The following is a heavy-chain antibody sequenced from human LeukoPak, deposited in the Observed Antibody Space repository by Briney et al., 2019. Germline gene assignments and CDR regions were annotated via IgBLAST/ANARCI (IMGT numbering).Heavy chain of an antibody. Sequence: SETLSLTCTVSGGSISSYYWSWIRQPPGRGLEWIGYIFYSGSTNYNPSLKSRVTISVDTSKNQFSLTLNSVTAADTAAYYCARGWRGVVGATSFDYWGQGTLVTVSS. V-gene: IGHV4-59*01. D-gene: IGHD1-26*01. J-gene: IGHJ4*02. CDR3: ARGWRGVVGATSFDY. CDR2: IFYSGST. CDR1: GGSISSYY.